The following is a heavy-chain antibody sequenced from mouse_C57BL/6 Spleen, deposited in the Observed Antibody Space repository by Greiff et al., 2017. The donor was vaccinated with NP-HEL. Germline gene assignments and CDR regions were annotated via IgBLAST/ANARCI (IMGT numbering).Heavy chain of an antibody. D-gene: IGHD1-1*01. V-gene: IGHV1-26*01. J-gene: IGHJ4*01. Sequence: EVQLQQSGPELVKPGASVKISCKASGYTFTDYYMNWVKQSHGKSLEWIGDINPNNGGTSYNQKFKGKATLTVDKSSSTAYMELRSLTSEDSAVYYCARVGLLYYAMDYWGQGTSVTVSS. CDR1: GYTFTDYY. CDR2: INPNNGGT. CDR3: ARVGLLYYAMDY.